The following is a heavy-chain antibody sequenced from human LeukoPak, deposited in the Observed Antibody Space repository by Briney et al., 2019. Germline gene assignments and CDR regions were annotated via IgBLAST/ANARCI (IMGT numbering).Heavy chain of an antibody. CDR3: ARSRVSRSYYFDY. D-gene: IGHD2-2*01. CDR1: GVSISSYY. Sequence: SETLSLTCTVSGVSISSYYWSWIRQPPGKGLQWIGYIYYSGSTNYNPSLKSRVTISVDTSKNQFSLKLSSVTAADTAVYYCARSRVSRSYYFDYWGQGTLVTVSS. CDR2: IYYSGST. V-gene: IGHV4-59*01. J-gene: IGHJ4*02.